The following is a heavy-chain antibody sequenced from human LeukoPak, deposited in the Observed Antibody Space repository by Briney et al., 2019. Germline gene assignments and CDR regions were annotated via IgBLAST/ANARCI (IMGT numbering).Heavy chain of an antibody. D-gene: IGHD3-3*01. CDR2: IYTSGST. J-gene: IGHJ3*02. V-gene: IGHV4-61*02. Sequence: SQTLSLTCTVSGGSISSGSYYWSWIRQPAGKGLEWIGRIYTSGSTNYNPSLKSRVTISVDTSKNQFSLKLSSVTAADTAVYYCASPHGKYYDFWSGYYRSADAFDIWGQGTMVTVSS. CDR3: ASPHGKYYDFWSGYYRSADAFDI. CDR1: GGSISSGSYY.